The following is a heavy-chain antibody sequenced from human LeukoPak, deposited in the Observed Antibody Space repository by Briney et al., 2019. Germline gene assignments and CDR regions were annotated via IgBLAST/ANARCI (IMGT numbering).Heavy chain of an antibody. D-gene: IGHD2/OR15-2a*01. CDR3: AHRNPQSMAYYFDY. CDR1: GFSLSTSAVG. Sequence: SGPTLVNPTQTLTLTCTFSGFSLSTSAVGVGWIRQPPGKALEWLALIYWDDDKRYSPSLKSRLTITKDTSKNQAVLAMSNMDPVDTATYYCAHRNPQSMAYYFDYWGQGTLVTVSS. V-gene: IGHV2-5*02. CDR2: IYWDDDK. J-gene: IGHJ4*02.